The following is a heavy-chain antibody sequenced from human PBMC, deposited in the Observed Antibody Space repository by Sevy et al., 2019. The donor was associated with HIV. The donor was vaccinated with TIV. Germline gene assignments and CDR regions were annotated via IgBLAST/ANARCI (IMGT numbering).Heavy chain of an antibody. CDR3: ARGWLVRDHFDY. CDR1: GFAFNTYT. Sequence: GGFLRLSCAASGFAFNTYTMHWVRQAPGKGLEWVALIWSDGRNKYYADSVKGRFTISRDNSKNTVYLQMNSLRGEDLAVYYCARGWLVRDHFDYWGQGTLVTVSS. D-gene: IGHD6-19*01. CDR2: IWSDGRNK. V-gene: IGHV3-33*01. J-gene: IGHJ4*02.